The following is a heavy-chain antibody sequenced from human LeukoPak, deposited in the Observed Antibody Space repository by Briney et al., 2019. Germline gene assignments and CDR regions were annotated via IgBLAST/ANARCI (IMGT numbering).Heavy chain of an antibody. Sequence: PGGSLRLSCAVSGFTVSTYVMHWVRRAPGEGLVWVSRINHDGSDISYADSVKGRSTISRDNAKNTLCLQMNSLRADDTAIYYCVRDSNFKIDYWGQGTLVTVSS. J-gene: IGHJ4*02. CDR2: INHDGSDI. CDR3: VRDSNFKIDY. CDR1: GFTVSTYV. V-gene: IGHV3-74*01. D-gene: IGHD5-24*01.